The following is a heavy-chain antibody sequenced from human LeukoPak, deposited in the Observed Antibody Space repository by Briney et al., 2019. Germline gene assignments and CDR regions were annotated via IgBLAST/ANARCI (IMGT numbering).Heavy chain of an antibody. J-gene: IGHJ4*02. CDR3: TRDSGPYCGGDCYSVSADY. CDR1: GFTFGDYA. V-gene: IGHV3-49*03. Sequence: GGSLRLSCTASGFTFGDYAMSWFRQAPGKGLEWVGFIRSKAYGGTTEYAASVKGRFTISRDDSKSIAYLQMNSLKTEDTAVYYCTRDSGPYCGGDCYSVSADYWGQGTLVTVSS. D-gene: IGHD2-21*02. CDR2: IRSKAYGGTT.